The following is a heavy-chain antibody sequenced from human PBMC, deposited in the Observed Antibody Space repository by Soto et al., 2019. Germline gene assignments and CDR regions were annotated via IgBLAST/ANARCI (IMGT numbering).Heavy chain of an antibody. CDR1: GFTFSSYA. Sequence: GGSLRLSCAASGFTFSSYAMSWVRQAPGKGLEWVSAISGSGGSTYYADSVKGRFTISRDNSKNTLYLQMNSLRSEDTAVYYCARVETGTTDYYYGMDVWGQGTTVTVSS. J-gene: IGHJ6*02. CDR2: ISGSGGST. CDR3: ARVETGTTDYYYGMDV. D-gene: IGHD1-7*01. V-gene: IGHV3-23*01.